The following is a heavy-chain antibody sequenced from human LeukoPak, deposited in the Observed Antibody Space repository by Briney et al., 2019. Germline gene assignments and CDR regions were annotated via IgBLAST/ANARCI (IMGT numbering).Heavy chain of an antibody. V-gene: IGHV3-21*01. D-gene: IGHD3-3*01. J-gene: IGHJ4*02. Sequence: GGSLRLSCAASGFTFSSYSMNWVRQAPGKGLEWVSSISSSSSYIYYADSVKGRFTISRDNAKNSLYLQMNSLRAEDTAVYYCARARITILGVVTHFDYWGQGTLVTVSS. CDR3: ARARITILGVVTHFDY. CDR2: ISSSSSYI. CDR1: GFTFSSYS.